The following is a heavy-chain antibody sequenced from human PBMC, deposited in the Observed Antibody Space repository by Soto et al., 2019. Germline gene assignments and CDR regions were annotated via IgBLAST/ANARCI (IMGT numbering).Heavy chain of an antibody. J-gene: IGHJ4*02. Sequence: PSETLSLTCTVSGGSIRSYYWSWIRQPPGKGLEWIGYIYYSGSTDYNPSLKSRVTISVYTSKDQFSLKLRSVTAADTAVYYCARDSYNFDDWGQGILVTVSS. CDR1: GGSIRSYY. V-gene: IGHV4-59*01. CDR2: IYYSGST. D-gene: IGHD5-18*01. CDR3: ARDSYNFDD.